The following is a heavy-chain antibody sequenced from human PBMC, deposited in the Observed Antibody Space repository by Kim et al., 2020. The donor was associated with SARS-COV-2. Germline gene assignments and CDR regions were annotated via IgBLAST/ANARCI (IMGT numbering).Heavy chain of an antibody. Sequence: ASVKVSCKTSGYTFTASGVHWVRQAPGQRLEWLGWINAGTGNTMYSQKFQDKVTITRDTSETTAYMELNSLRFEDTAVYYCARRPGSVSTPDLDFWGQGTLVTVSS. J-gene: IGHJ4*02. CDR2: INAGTGNT. D-gene: IGHD3-10*01. CDR1: GYTFTASG. V-gene: IGHV1-3*01. CDR3: ARRPGSVSTPDLDF.